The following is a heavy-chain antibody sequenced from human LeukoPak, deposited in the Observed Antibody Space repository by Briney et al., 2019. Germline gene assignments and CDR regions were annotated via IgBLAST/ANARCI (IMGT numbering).Heavy chain of an antibody. CDR3: ARVRSGYDSVRFDY. CDR1: GYTLTSYA. V-gene: IGHV1-3*01. D-gene: IGHD5-12*01. CDR2: INAGNGNT. J-gene: IGHJ4*02. Sequence: ASVKVSCKASGYTLTSYAMHWVRQAPGQRLEWMGWINAGNGNTKYSQKFQGRVTITRDTSASTAYMELSSLRSEDTAVYYCARVRSGYDSVRFDYWGQGTLVTVSS.